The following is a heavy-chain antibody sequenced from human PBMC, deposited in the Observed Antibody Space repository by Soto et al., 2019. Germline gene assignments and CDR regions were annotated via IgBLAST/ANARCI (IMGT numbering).Heavy chain of an antibody. D-gene: IGHD2-21*01. V-gene: IGHV3-30-3*01. CDR1: GFAVSSYS. Sequence: QVQLVESGGGVVQPGTSLRLSCAASGFAVSSYSMHWVRQAPGKGLEWVAAMSCDGNSKYFADSVKGRFKISRDTSKNTWSLEMESLGVEASALYHCTRGRSMIANDDFEYWGQGTQVTVSS. CDR3: TRGRSMIANDDFEY. CDR2: MSCDGNSK. J-gene: IGHJ4*02.